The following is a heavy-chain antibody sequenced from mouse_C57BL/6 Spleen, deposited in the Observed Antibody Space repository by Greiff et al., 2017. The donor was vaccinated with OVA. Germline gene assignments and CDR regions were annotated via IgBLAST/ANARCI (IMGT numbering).Heavy chain of an antibody. V-gene: IGHV1-74*01. CDR2: IHPSDSDT. D-gene: IGHD2-5*01. Sequence: QVQLKQPGAELVKPGASVKVSCKASGYTFTSYWMHWVKQRPGQGLEWIGRIHPSDSDTNYNQKFKGKATLTVDKSSSTAYMQLSSLTSEDSAVYYCAIGYYSNEYFDVWGTGTTVTVSS. J-gene: IGHJ1*03. CDR3: AIGYYSNEYFDV. CDR1: GYTFTSYW.